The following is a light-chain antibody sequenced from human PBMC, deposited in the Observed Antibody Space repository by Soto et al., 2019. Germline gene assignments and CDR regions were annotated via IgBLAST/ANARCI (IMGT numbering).Light chain of an antibody. CDR3: SSYTSSSTLG. CDR2: DVS. J-gene: IGLJ3*02. Sequence: QSALTQPASVSGSPGQSITISCTGTSSDVGGYNYVSWYQQHPGQAPKLMIYDVSNRPSGVSNRFSGPKSGNTASLTISGLQAEDEADYYCSSYTSSSTLGFGGGTQLTVL. CDR1: SSDVGGYNY. V-gene: IGLV2-14*01.